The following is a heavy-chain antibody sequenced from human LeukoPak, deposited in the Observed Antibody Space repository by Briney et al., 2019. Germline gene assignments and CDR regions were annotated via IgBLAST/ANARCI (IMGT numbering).Heavy chain of an antibody. CDR1: GGSISSYY. CDR2: IYYSGNT. CDR3: ARVSSGWAHDY. D-gene: IGHD6-19*01. J-gene: IGHJ4*02. Sequence: SETLSLSCTVSGGSISSYYWSWIRQPPGKGLEWIGYIYYSGNTNYNPSLKSRVTVSVDTSKNQFALKLSPVTAADTAVYYCARVSSGWAHDYWGQGTLVTVSS. V-gene: IGHV4-59*01.